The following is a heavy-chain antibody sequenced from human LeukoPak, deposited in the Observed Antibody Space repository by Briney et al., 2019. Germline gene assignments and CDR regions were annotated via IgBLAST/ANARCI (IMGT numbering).Heavy chain of an antibody. CDR2: ISSSSSYI. CDR1: GFTVSSDF. Sequence: GGSLRLSCAASGFTVSSDFMIWVRQAPGKGLEWVSSISSSSSYIYYADSVKGRFTISRDNAKNSLYLQMNSLRAEDTAVYYCASESTVVTGYFDYWGQGTLVTVSS. V-gene: IGHV3-21*01. D-gene: IGHD4-23*01. J-gene: IGHJ4*02. CDR3: ASESTVVTGYFDY.